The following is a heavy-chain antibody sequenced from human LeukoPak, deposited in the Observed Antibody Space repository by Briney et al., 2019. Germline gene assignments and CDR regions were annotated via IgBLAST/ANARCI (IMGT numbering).Heavy chain of an antibody. CDR1: GFTFSSHE. Sequence: GGSLRLSCAASGFTFSSHEMNWVRQAPGKGLEWVSYISSSGSTIYYADSVKGRFTISRDNAKNSLYLQMNSLRAEDTAVYYCARDSRFGDYFDYWGQGTLVTVSS. J-gene: IGHJ4*02. V-gene: IGHV3-48*03. D-gene: IGHD3-10*01. CDR2: ISSSGSTI. CDR3: ARDSRFGDYFDY.